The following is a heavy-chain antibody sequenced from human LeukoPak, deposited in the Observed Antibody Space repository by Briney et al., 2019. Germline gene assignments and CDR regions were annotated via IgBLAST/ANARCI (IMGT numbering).Heavy chain of an antibody. CDR2: ISYDGTDK. J-gene: IGHJ4*02. Sequence: PGGSLRLSCAASGFTFTTFPMHWVRQPPGKGLEWVAVISYDGTDKYYADSVKGRFTISRDNSKSTPYLQMDSLRAEDTAVYYCASPNSMAGTHYFHYWGQGTLVTVSS. CDR1: GFTFTTFP. CDR3: ASPNSMAGTHYFHY. V-gene: IGHV3-30*04. D-gene: IGHD6-19*01.